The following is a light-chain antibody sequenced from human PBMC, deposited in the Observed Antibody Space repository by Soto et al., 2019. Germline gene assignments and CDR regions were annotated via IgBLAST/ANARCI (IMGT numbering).Light chain of an antibody. CDR3: QQYNAVPPET. V-gene: IGKV3-15*01. Sequence: EIVMTQSPVTLCVSPGERATLSCRATQSISNNLAWYQQKAGQAPRLLIYGASTRATGIPARFSGSGSGTEFTLTISILQSEDFAVCYCQQYNAVPPETFGQGTRLDI. CDR2: GAS. CDR1: QSISNN. J-gene: IGKJ1*01.